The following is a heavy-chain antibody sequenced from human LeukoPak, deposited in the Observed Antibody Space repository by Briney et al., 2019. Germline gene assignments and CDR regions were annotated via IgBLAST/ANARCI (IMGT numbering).Heavy chain of an antibody. Sequence: SGGSLRLSCAASGFTVSSNYMSWVRQAPGKGLEWVSVIYSGGSTFYADSVKGRFTISRDTSTNTLYLQMNSLRTEDTAVYYCARGGLYVNTAMIRHWYFHIWGRGTLVTVSS. J-gene: IGHJ2*01. CDR3: ARGGLYVNTAMIRHWYFHI. CDR2: IYSGGST. CDR1: GFTVSSNY. V-gene: IGHV3-53*01. D-gene: IGHD5-18*01.